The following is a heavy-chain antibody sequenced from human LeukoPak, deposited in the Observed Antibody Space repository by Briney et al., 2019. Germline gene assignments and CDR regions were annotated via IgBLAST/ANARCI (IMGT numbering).Heavy chain of an antibody. CDR1: GFTVSDNN. Sequence: PGGSLRLSCAASGFTVSDNNMIWVRQAPGKGLEWVSTLHRDGSVRYADSVNGRFTISRDNSKNTLYLQMNSLRAEDTAVYYCARDTRLRYFDWLLDDFDYWGQGTLVTVSS. J-gene: IGHJ4*02. V-gene: IGHV3-53*05. CDR2: LHRDGSV. D-gene: IGHD3-9*01. CDR3: ARDTRLRYFDWLLDDFDY.